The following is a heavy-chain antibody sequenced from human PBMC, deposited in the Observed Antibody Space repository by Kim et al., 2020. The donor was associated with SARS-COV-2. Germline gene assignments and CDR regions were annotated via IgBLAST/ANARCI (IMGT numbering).Heavy chain of an antibody. CDR3: ARGGINFDY. CDR2: NT. V-gene: IGHV4-34*01. J-gene: IGHJ4*02. D-gene: IGHD1-1*01. Sequence: NTNHNPSLKGRVTISVDTSKNQFSLKLSSVTAADTAVYYCARGGINFDYWGQGTLVTVSS.